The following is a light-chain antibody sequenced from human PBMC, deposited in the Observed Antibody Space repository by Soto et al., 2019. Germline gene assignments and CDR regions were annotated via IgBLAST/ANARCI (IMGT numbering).Light chain of an antibody. CDR2: DVS. CDR3: HLSETFPIT. J-gene: IGKJ5*01. CDR1: QGISSA. Sequence: AIQLTQSPSSLSPSVGDRVTITCRASQGISSAFAWYQQRPGKVPKLLIFDVSRLQSGVPPRFSGSGSGTDFTLTISSLQPEDFAIYYCHLSETFPITFSQGTRLEVK. V-gene: IGKV1-13*02.